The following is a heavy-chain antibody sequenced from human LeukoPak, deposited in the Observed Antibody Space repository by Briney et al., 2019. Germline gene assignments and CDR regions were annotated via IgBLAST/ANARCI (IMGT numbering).Heavy chain of an antibody. CDR2: INPSGDST. Sequence: ASVKVSCKASGYTFTSYYMHWVRQAPGQGLEWMGIINPSGDSTSYAQKFQGRVTMTSDTSTSTVYMELSRLTSDDTAMYYCARDYCSSTSCLFDYWGQGTLVTVSS. V-gene: IGHV1-46*01. CDR3: ARDYCSSTSCLFDY. J-gene: IGHJ4*02. D-gene: IGHD2-2*01. CDR1: GYTFTSYY.